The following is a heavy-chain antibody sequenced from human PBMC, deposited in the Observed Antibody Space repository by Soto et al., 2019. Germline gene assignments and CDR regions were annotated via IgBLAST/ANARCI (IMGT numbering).Heavy chain of an antibody. CDR1: GDLFNNHA. Sequence: QVQLVQSGAEVKEPGSSVKVSCKASGDLFNNHAFNWVRQAPGQGLEWMGRISPLFSTTNYAQKFQGRVTVGADELTTIVYLEVNSLESADTAMYYCAASSAIAAAGYFTFWGQGTLVTVS. D-gene: IGHD6-13*01. V-gene: IGHV1-69*01. CDR2: ISPLFSTT. J-gene: IGHJ4*02. CDR3: AASSAIAAAGYFTF.